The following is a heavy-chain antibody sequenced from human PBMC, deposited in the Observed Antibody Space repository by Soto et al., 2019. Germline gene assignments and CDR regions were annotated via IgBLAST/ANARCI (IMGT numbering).Heavy chain of an antibody. CDR2: IYYSGST. Sequence: SETLSLTCTVSGGSISSSSYYWGWIRQPPGKGLEWIGSIYYSGSTYYNPSLKSRVTISVDTSKNQFSLKLSPVTAADTAVYYCARHSFRAARTLGHYALDIWGQGTMVTVSS. V-gene: IGHV4-39*01. D-gene: IGHD6-6*01. CDR3: ARHSFRAARTLGHYALDI. J-gene: IGHJ3*02. CDR1: GGSISSSSYY.